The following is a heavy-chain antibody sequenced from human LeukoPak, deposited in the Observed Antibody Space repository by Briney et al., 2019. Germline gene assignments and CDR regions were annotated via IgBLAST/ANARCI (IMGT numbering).Heavy chain of an antibody. CDR2: IYYSGST. Sequence: PSETLSLTCTVSGGSISSYFWGWIRQPPGRGLEWIGYIYYSGSTNFNPSLKSRVTISVDTSKNQFSLKLSSVTAADTAVYYCARAGGSGSYYTLFDYWGQGTLVTVSS. CDR3: ARAGGSGSYYTLFDY. J-gene: IGHJ4*02. D-gene: IGHD3-10*01. CDR1: GGSISSYF. V-gene: IGHV4-59*01.